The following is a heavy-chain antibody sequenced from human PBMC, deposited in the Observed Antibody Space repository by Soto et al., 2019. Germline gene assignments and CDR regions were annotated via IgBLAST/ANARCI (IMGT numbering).Heavy chain of an antibody. CDR1: GYTFTGYY. J-gene: IGHJ4*02. D-gene: IGHD6-19*01. V-gene: IGHV1-2*02. CDR2: INPNSGVT. CDR3: AVAGLPFEY. Sequence: QVQLVQSGAEVKKPGASVKVSCKTSGYTFTGYYIHWVRQAPGQGLAWMALINPNSGVTNYSHKFQGRVTLTRDTSINTVYMEVTSLRFDDTAVYYCAVAGLPFEYWGQGTLVTVCS.